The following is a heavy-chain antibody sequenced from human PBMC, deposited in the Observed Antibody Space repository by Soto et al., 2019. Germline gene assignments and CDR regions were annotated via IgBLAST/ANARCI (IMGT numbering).Heavy chain of an antibody. D-gene: IGHD5-12*01. CDR1: GFTFSSYG. CDR2: IWYDGSNK. J-gene: IGHJ4*02. Sequence: GGSLRLSCAASGFTFSSYGMHWVRQAPGKGLEWVAVIWYDGSNKYYADSVKGRFTISRDNSKNTLYLQMNSLRAEDTAVYYCARDHYSGYDYGYHFDYWGQGTLVTVSS. CDR3: ARDHYSGYDYGYHFDY. V-gene: IGHV3-33*01.